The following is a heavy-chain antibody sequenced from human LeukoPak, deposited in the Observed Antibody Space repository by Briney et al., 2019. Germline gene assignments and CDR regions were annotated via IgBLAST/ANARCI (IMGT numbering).Heavy chain of an antibody. J-gene: IGHJ4*02. D-gene: IGHD5-18*01. V-gene: IGHV4-39*07. CDR3: ARGPYRGYSYGAYDY. CDR2: IYYSGST. Sequence: SETLSLTCTVSGGSISSSSYYWGWIRQPPGKGLEWIGSIYYSGSTYYNPSLKSRVTISVDTSKNQFSLKLSSVTAADTAVYYCARGPYRGYSYGAYDYWGQGTLVTVSS. CDR1: GGSISSSSYY.